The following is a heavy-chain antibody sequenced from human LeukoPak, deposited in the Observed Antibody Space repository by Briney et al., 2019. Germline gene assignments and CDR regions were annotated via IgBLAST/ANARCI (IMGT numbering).Heavy chain of an antibody. Sequence: SETLSLTCTVSGGSMRSYFWSWIRQPPGKGLEWIAYVYYSGKTDYNPSLQSRVTISVDTSKNQFSLNLKSVTASDTAVYYCATDGVAAPATGFDYWGQGTLVTVSS. V-gene: IGHV4-59*12. CDR2: VYYSGKT. J-gene: IGHJ4*02. CDR1: GGSMRSYF. CDR3: ATDGVAAPATGFDY. D-gene: IGHD2-15*01.